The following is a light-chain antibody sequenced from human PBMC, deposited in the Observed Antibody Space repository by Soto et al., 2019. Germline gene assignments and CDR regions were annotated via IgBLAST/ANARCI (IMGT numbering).Light chain of an antibody. CDR2: WAS. Sequence: DIVMTQSPDSLAVSLGERATINCKSSQSVLYSSNNKNYLAWYQQKPGQPPKLLIYWASTRESGVPDRFSGSGSGTDFTLTISRRQAEDVAFYYCQQYYSTPSWTFGQGTKVEIK. J-gene: IGKJ1*01. CDR3: QQYYSTPSWT. CDR1: QSVLYSSNNKNY. V-gene: IGKV4-1*01.